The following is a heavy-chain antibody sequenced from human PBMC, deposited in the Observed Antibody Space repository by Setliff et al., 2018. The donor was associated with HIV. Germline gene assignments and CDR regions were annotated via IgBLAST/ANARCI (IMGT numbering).Heavy chain of an antibody. V-gene: IGHV4-30-4*08. D-gene: IGHD1-26*01. CDR1: GYSINGAYF. CDR3: AKRRGIVGAKTRSTFDY. CDR2: MSDIGST. Sequence: LSLTCSVSGYSINGAYFWNWVRQSPGKGLEWIGYMSDIGSTYYNPSLKSRVTISVDTSRNGFSLNLNSVTAADTAVYYCAKRRGIVGAKTRSTFDYWGQGTLVTVSS. J-gene: IGHJ4*02.